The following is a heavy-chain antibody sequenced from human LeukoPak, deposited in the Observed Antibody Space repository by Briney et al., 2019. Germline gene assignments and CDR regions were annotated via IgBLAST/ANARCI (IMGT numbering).Heavy chain of an antibody. CDR1: GFTASSNY. D-gene: IGHD3-10*01. CDR3: AKEYLIWFGDFDAFDI. CDR2: IYSDDRT. Sequence: GGSLRLSCAVSGFTASSNYMSWVRQAPGKGLEWVSVIYSDDRTYYADSVKGRFTITRHTSKKTLYLQMNSLKAENTAVYYCAKEYLIWFGDFDAFDIWGQGTMVTVSS. V-gene: IGHV3-53*04. J-gene: IGHJ3*02.